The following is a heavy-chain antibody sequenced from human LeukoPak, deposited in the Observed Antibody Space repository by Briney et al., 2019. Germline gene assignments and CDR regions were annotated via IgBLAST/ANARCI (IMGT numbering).Heavy chain of an antibody. CDR1: GFTFSSYA. CDR3: ARAIGYGDPDAFDI. J-gene: IGHJ3*02. Sequence: GGSLRLSCAASGFTFSSYAMNWVRQAPGKGLEWVSSISSSSTYIYYADSLKGRFTISRDNAKNSLYLQMNGLRVEDTAVYYCARAIGYGDPDAFDIWGQGTMVTVSS. V-gene: IGHV3-21*01. CDR2: ISSSSTYI. D-gene: IGHD4-17*01.